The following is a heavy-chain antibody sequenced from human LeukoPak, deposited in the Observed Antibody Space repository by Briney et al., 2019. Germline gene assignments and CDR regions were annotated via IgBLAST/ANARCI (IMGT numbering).Heavy chain of an antibody. CDR1: GFTFSSYS. CDR3: ARGRAVVAASDSSFDP. J-gene: IGHJ5*02. V-gene: IGHV3-21*01. Sequence: GGSLRLSCAASGFTFSSYSMNWVRQAPGKGLEWVSSISSSSSYIYYSDSVKGRFTISRDNAKNSLYLQMNSLRAEDTAVYYCARGRAVVAASDSSFDPWGQGTLVTVSS. D-gene: IGHD2-15*01. CDR2: ISSSSSYI.